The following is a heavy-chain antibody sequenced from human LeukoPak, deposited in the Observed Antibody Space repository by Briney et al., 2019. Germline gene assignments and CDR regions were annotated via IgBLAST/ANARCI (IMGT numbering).Heavy chain of an antibody. CDR3: ANYYYDSGRADAFDI. V-gene: IGHV3-23*01. CDR1: RFTFSNYA. D-gene: IGHD3-10*01. CDR2: IRDSAYRT. Sequence: GGSLRLSCAASRFTFSNYAMSWVRQAPGKGLEWVSSIRDSAYRTYYADSVKGRFTISRDNSKNTLYLQMNSLRAEDTAVYYCANYYYDSGRADAFDIWGQGTMVTVSS. J-gene: IGHJ3*02.